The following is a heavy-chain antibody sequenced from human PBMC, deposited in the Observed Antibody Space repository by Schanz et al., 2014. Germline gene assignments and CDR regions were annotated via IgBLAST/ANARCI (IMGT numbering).Heavy chain of an antibody. D-gene: IGHD3-10*01. V-gene: IGHV3-33*01. CDR1: GLNFDYYG. Sequence: QVQLVESGGGVVQPGRSLRLSCATSGLNFDYYGMNWVRQAPGKGLEWVANIGYDGSEKYYVDSVKGRFTISRDNSKDTLYLQMSGLTPEDTAVYYCARGPIPIPGVPMDFWGQGTLVTVSS. CDR3: ARGPIPIPGVPMDF. CDR2: IGYDGSEK. J-gene: IGHJ4*02.